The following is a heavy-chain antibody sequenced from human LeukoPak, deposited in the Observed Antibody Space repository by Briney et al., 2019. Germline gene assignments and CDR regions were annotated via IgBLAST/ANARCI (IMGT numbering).Heavy chain of an antibody. Sequence: SSETLSLTCTVSGGSISSYYWSWIRQPAGKGLEWIGRTYSSGSTNYNPSLKSRVTMSVDTSKNQFSLKLTSVTAADTAVYYCARDMIDSGNYYPISDYWGQGTLVTVSS. V-gene: IGHV4-4*07. J-gene: IGHJ4*02. CDR2: TYSSGST. CDR3: ARDMIDSGNYYPISDY. D-gene: IGHD3-10*01. CDR1: GGSISSYY.